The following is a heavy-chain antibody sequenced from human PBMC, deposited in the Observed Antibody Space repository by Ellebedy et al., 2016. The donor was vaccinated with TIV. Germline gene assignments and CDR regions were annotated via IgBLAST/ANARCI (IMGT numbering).Heavy chain of an antibody. CDR3: ARDVGADTYDN. CDR2: ISSSSSTI. Sequence: GESLKISCAASGFTFSSYNMNWVRQAPGKGLEWVSYISSSSSTIYYADSVTGRFTISRDNAKNSLYLQMNSLRAEDTAVYYCARDVGADTYDNWGQGTLVTVSS. D-gene: IGHD2-8*01. J-gene: IGHJ4*02. V-gene: IGHV3-48*01. CDR1: GFTFSSYN.